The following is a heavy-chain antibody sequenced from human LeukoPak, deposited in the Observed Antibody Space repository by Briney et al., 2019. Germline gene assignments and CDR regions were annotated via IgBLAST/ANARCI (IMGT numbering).Heavy chain of an antibody. J-gene: IGHJ5*02. CDR3: AKDGYDFWSAYQIDL. V-gene: IGHV3-23*01. D-gene: IGHD3-3*01. CDR2: ISGDVQTT. CDR1: GFTFSTHA. Sequence: GGSLRLSCEASGFTFSTHAMNWIRQTPGKGLEWLSVISGDVQTTTYASSVKGRFTISRDNSKNTLYLEMNSLRVEDTAIYYCAKDGYDFWSAYQIDLWGQGTLVTVSS.